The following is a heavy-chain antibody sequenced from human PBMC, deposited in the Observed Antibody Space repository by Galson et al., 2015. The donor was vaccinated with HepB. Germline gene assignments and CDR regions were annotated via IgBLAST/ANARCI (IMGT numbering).Heavy chain of an antibody. CDR2: IIGSGGTT. Sequence: SLRLSCAASGITFSSYAMNWVRQAPGKGLEWVSGIIGSGGTTYYADSVKGRFTISRDNSKSTLFLQMTSVRAEDTAVYYCAKRRGRMVQLSNHYSYYPMDVWGQGTTVTVSS. D-gene: IGHD2-2*01. V-gene: IGHV3-23*01. CDR1: GITFSSYA. CDR3: AKRRGRMVQLSNHYSYYPMDV. J-gene: IGHJ6*02.